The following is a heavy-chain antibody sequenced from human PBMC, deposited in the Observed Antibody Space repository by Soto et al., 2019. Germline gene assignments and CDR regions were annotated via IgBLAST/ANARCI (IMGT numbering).Heavy chain of an antibody. CDR3: ARAGNYYDSSRAFDI. V-gene: IGHV3-53*01. Sequence: GGSLRLSCAASGLTVSSNYMSWVRQAPGKGLEWVSVIYSGGSTYYADSVKGRFTISRDNSKNTLYLQMNSLRAEDTAVYYCARAGNYYDSSRAFDIWGQGTMVTVSS. D-gene: IGHD3-22*01. CDR2: IYSGGST. CDR1: GLTVSSNY. J-gene: IGHJ3*02.